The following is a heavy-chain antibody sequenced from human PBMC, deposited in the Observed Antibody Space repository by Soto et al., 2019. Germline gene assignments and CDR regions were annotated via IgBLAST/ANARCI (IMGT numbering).Heavy chain of an antibody. CDR2: IKSKTEGGTT. V-gene: IGHV3-15*02. Sequence: EVQLVESGGALVKPGESLRLSCAASGFTFSNAWMSWVRQAPGKGLEWVGRIKSKTEGGTTDHAAPVKGRFNDSRDDSKNTLYLHMNSLKTEDTAVYYCATSTYSYTCFRCWGQGTLVTVSS. CDR3: ATSTYSYTCFRC. CDR1: GFTFSNAW. J-gene: IGHJ4*02. D-gene: IGHD5-18*01.